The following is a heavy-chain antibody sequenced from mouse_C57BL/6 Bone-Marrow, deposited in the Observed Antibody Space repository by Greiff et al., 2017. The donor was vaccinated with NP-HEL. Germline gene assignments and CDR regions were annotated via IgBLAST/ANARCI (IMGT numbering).Heavy chain of an antibody. Sequence: VQLQQPGADLVMPGASVKLSCTASGYTFTGYGMHWVQQRPGQGLEWIGDIDPCDSYTNYADTFKGQSTFSVDKSSNTAYMQLSSLTSEDAAVYCCGRGDLDYWGQGTTLTVSS. CDR2: IDPCDSYT. CDR3: GRGDLDY. V-gene: IGHV1-69*01. J-gene: IGHJ2*01. CDR1: GYTFTGYG.